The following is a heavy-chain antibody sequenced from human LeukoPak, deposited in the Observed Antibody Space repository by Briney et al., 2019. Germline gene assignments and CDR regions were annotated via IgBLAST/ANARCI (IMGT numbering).Heavy chain of an antibody. D-gene: IGHD6-19*01. V-gene: IGHV3-30*02. J-gene: IGHJ4*02. CDR2: IRFDGSDK. Sequence: PGGSLRLSCAASGFAFSSYGMHWVRQAPGKGLEWVAFIRFDGSDKYYADPVKGRFTISRDNSKNTLYLQMNSLRAEDTAVHYCAKTQNQWLETFDYWGQGTLVTVSS. CDR3: AKTQNQWLETFDY. CDR1: GFAFSSYG.